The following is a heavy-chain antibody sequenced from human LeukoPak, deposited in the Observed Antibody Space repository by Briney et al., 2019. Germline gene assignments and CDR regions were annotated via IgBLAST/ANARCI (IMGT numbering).Heavy chain of an antibody. CDR2: ITGSGSGA. Sequence: PGGSLRLSCAASGFTFSSFAINWVRQAPGKGLEWVSVITGSGSGADYADSVKGRFTISRDNSQNTVHLQMNSLRAEDTAVYYCARGHQYVTIFGVVIEVPHLYCFDYWGQGTQVTVSS. V-gene: IGHV3-23*01. CDR1: GFTFSSFA. CDR3: ARGHQYVTIFGVVIEVPHLYCFDY. J-gene: IGHJ4*02. D-gene: IGHD3-3*01.